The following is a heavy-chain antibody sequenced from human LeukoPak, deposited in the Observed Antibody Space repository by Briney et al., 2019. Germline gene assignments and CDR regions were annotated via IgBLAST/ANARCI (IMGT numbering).Heavy chain of an antibody. CDR1: GFTFSSYW. Sequence: GGSLRLSCAASGFTFSSYWMHWVRQAPGKGLVWVSRINSDGSSTSYADSVKGRFTISRDNAKNTLYLQMTSLRAEDTAVYYCSSGYYYDLFDYWGQGTLVTVSS. J-gene: IGHJ4*02. V-gene: IGHV3-74*01. CDR2: INSDGSST. D-gene: IGHD3-22*01. CDR3: SSGYYYDLFDY.